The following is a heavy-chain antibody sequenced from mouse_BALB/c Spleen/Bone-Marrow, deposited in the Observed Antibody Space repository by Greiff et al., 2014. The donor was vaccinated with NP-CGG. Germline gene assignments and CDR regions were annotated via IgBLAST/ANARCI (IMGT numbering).Heavy chain of an antibody. CDR3: TRSNGNWFAY. V-gene: IGHV1S81*02. D-gene: IGHD2-1*01. CDR1: GYTFNSSY. J-gene: IGHJ3*01. CDR2: INPSNGGT. Sequence: HVQLQQPGAELVKPGASVKLSCKASGYTFNSSYLYWVKQRPGQGLEWIGEINPSNGGTNFNEKFKNKATLTVDKSSSTAYMQLSRLIFKDSAVYYCTRSNGNWFAYWGQGTLVTVSA.